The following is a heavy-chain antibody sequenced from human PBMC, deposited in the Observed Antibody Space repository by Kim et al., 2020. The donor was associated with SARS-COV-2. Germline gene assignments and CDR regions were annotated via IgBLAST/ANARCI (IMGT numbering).Heavy chain of an antibody. CDR1: GYTFTSYG. J-gene: IGHJ4*02. D-gene: IGHD1-26*01. Sequence: ASVKVSCKASGYTFTSYGISWVRQAPGQGLEWMGWISAYNGNTNYAQKLQGRVTMTTDTSTSTAYMELRSLRSDDTAVYYCARDIRIVGTYSGSYYGHLFGYWGQGTLVTVSS. CDR3: ARDIRIVGTYSGSYYGHLFGY. V-gene: IGHV1-18*01. CDR2: ISAYNGNT.